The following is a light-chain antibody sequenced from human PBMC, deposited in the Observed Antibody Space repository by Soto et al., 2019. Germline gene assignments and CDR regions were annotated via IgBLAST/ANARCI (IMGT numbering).Light chain of an antibody. Sequence: EIVLAQSPATLSLSPGERATLSCRASQTISSYLAWYQQKPGQAPRLLIYDASKRATGIPARFSGSGSGTDFTLTISSLEPEDFATYYCQQYNSYWTFGQGTKVEIK. CDR2: DAS. CDR1: QTISSY. CDR3: QQYNSYWT. J-gene: IGKJ1*01. V-gene: IGKV3-11*01.